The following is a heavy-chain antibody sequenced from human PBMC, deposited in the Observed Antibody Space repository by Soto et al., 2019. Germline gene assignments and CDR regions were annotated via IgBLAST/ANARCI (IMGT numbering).Heavy chain of an antibody. CDR3: AKNQGVELVPLATVDWFDP. V-gene: IGHV3-23*01. CDR1: GFNFYIYA. Sequence: GGSLRLSCAASGFNFYIYAMTWVRQAPGKGLEWVALSGGGGGETYYADSVKGRFTISRDNSKSTVYLELNNLSAEDTAVYHCAKNQGVELVPLATVDWFDPWGQGSVVTAPQ. D-gene: IGHD1-26*01. CDR2: SGGGGGET. J-gene: IGHJ5*02.